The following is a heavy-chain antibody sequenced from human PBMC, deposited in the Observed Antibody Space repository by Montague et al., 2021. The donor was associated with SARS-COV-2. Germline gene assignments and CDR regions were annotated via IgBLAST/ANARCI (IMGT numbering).Heavy chain of an antibody. CDR1: GYSISSGYY. V-gene: IGHV4-38-2*02. J-gene: IGHJ4*02. CDR3: ARSQDCSTTSCHFDY. CDR2: IYHSGST. D-gene: IGHD2-2*01. Sequence: SDTLSLTCTVSGYSISSGYYWGWIRQSPGKGLEWIGSIYHSGSTYYNPSLKSRVTISVDTSKNQFSLKLSSVTAADTAVYYCARSQDCSTTSCHFDYWGQGTLVTVSS.